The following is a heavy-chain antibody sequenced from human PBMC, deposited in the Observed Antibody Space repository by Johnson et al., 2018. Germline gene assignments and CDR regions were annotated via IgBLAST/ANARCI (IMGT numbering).Heavy chain of an antibody. V-gene: IGHV3-33*01. CDR3: ARESGGH. CDR2: IWYDGSNK. CDR1: GFTFSSYG. Sequence: QVQLVQSGGGVVQPGRSXRLSCAASGFTFSSYGMHWVRQAPGKGLAWVAVIWYDGSNKYYADSVKGRFTISRDNSKNTLYLQMNSLRAEDTAVYYCARESGGHWGQGTLVTVSS. D-gene: IGHD6-25*01. J-gene: IGHJ1*01.